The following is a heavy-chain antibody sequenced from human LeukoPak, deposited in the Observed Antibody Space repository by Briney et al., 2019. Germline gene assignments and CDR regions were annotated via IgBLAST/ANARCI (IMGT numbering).Heavy chain of an antibody. CDR3: ARGAYSSGWSFDY. CDR1: GGSISSYY. Sequence: SETLSLTCTVSGGSISSYYGSWIRQPAGKGLEWIGRIYSSGSTNYNPSLKSRVTMSVDTSKNQFSLKLSSVTAADTAVYYCARGAYSSGWSFDYWGQGTLVTVSS. D-gene: IGHD6-19*01. CDR2: IYSSGST. J-gene: IGHJ4*02. V-gene: IGHV4-4*07.